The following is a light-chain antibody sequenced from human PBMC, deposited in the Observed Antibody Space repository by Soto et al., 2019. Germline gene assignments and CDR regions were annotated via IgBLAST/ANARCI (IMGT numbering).Light chain of an antibody. CDR2: AAS. J-gene: IGKJ2*01. V-gene: IGKV1-6*01. CDR3: LQDYNYPPYT. CDR1: QGIRND. Sequence: AIQMTQSPSSLSASVGDRVTITCRASQGIRNDLGWYQQKPGKAPNLLIYAASILQSGVPSRFSGSGSGTDFTLTISSLQPEDFATYYCLQDYNYPPYTFGQGTKLEIK.